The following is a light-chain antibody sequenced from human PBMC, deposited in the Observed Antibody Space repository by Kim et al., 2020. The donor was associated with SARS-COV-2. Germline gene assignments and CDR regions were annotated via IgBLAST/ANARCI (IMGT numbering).Light chain of an antibody. V-gene: IGKV1-27*01. J-gene: IGKJ1*01. Sequence: GPVGDRATITGRASQGISNALAGYQQKPGKGPKVLIYEASTLQPGVPSRSSGSGAGTDFTLTISSLQPEDVATYYCQKYNSAPWKLGQGTKVDIK. CDR1: QGISNA. CDR3: QKYNSAPWK. CDR2: EAS.